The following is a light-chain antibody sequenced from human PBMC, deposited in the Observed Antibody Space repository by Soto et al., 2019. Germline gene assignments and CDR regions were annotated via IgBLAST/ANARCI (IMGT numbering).Light chain of an antibody. CDR3: QQYYSYPLT. CDR2: AAS. J-gene: IGKJ4*01. V-gene: IGKV1-39*01. CDR1: QSISIS. Sequence: DIQITQSPSTLSASVGDRVTITCRASQSISISLNWYQQKPGKAPKLLIYAASTLQSGVPSRFSGSGSGTDFTLTISCLQSEDFATYYCQQYYSYPLTFGGGTKVDIK.